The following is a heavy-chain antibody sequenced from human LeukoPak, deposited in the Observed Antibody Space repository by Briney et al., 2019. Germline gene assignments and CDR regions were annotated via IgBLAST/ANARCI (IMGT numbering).Heavy chain of an antibody. CDR1: GFTFSGYY. J-gene: IGHJ4*02. CDR2: ISSSSSYT. D-gene: IGHD5-24*01. Sequence: GGSLRLSCAASGFTFSGYYMSWIRQAPGKGLEWVSYISSSSSYTNYADSVKGRFTISRDNAKNSLYLQMNSLRAEDTAVYYCARVTGDGYNPLDYWGQGTLVTVSS. CDR3: ARVTGDGYNPLDY. V-gene: IGHV3-11*05.